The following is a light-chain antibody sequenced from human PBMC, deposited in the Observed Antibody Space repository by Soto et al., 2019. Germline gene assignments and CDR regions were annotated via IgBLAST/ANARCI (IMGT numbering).Light chain of an antibody. CDR1: QSLLHITGETF. CDR2: EVS. V-gene: IGKV2D-29*02. CDR3: MQNTQLPPT. J-gene: IGKJ5*01. Sequence: VMTQTPLYISTPSGQPTPIACKACQSLLHITGETFLFWYLKKPGQYPQILIYEVSTRVSGVPDRFSGSGSGTDFKLEISRVETDDVGIYYCMQNTQLPPTFGQGTKLDIK.